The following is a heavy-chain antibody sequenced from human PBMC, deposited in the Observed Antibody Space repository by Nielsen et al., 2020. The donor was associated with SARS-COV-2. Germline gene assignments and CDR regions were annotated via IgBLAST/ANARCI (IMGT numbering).Heavy chain of an antibody. V-gene: IGHV3-21*01. D-gene: IGHD2/OR15-2a*01. CDR3: ASLYDYGMDV. J-gene: IGHJ6*02. CDR1: GSTFSSYS. Sequence: ETLSLTCAASGSTFSSYSMNWVRQAPGKGLEWVSSISSSSSYIYYADSVKGRFTISRDNAKNSLYLQMNSLRAEDTAVYYCASLYDYGMDVWGQGTTVTVSS. CDR2: ISSSSSYI.